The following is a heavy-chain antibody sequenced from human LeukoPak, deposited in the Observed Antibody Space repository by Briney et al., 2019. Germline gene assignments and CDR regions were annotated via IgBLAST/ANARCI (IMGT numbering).Heavy chain of an antibody. CDR2: INPSGGST. D-gene: IGHD5-18*01. J-gene: IGHJ3*02. Sequence: ASVKVSCKASGYTFTSYYMHWVRQAPGQGLEWMGIINPSGGSTSYAQKFQGRVTMTRDMSTSTVYMELSSLRSEDTAVYYCARYRDTAMVEESAFDIWGQGTMVTVSS. V-gene: IGHV1-46*01. CDR1: GYTFTSYY. CDR3: ARYRDTAMVEESAFDI.